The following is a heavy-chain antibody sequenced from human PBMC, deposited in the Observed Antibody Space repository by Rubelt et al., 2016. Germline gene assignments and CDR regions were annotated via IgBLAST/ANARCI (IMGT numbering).Heavy chain of an antibody. V-gene: IGHV4-34*01. CDR2: INHSGST. J-gene: IGHJ5*02. Sequence: QVQLQQWGAGLLKPSETLSLTCAVYGGSFSGYYWSWIRQPPGKGLEWIGEINHSGSTNYNPSLKSRVTRSVDTSKNQFSLKLSSVTGGDTAVYYCASGYYYDSSGYHNWFDPWGQGTLVTVSS. D-gene: IGHD3-22*01. CDR1: GGSFSGYY. CDR3: ASGYYYDSSGYHNWFDP.